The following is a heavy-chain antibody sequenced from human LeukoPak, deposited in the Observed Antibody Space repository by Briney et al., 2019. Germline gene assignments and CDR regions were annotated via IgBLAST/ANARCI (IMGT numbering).Heavy chain of an antibody. V-gene: IGHV1-2*02. CDR3: ARAFIGGVIVDY. Sequence: ASVKVSCKASGYTFTGYYMHWVRQAPGQGLEWMGWINPNSGGTNYAQKFQGRVTMTRDTSISTAYMEVSRLRSDDTAVYYCARAFIGGVIVDYWGQGTLVTVSS. D-gene: IGHD3-16*02. CDR2: INPNSGGT. CDR1: GYTFTGYY. J-gene: IGHJ4*02.